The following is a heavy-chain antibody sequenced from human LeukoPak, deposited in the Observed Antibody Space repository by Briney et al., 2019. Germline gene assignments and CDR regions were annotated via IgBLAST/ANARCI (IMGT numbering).Heavy chain of an antibody. Sequence: SSETLCLTCTVSGVSISSSSYYWGWIRQPPGKGLEWIGSFYYSGSTYYNPSLKSRVTISVDTSKNHFSLNLSSVTAADTAVYYCAKGSGSPPYFDSWGQGTLVTVSS. CDR1: GVSISSSSYY. J-gene: IGHJ4*02. V-gene: IGHV4-39*02. D-gene: IGHD3-10*01. CDR3: AKGSGSPPYFDS. CDR2: FYYSGST.